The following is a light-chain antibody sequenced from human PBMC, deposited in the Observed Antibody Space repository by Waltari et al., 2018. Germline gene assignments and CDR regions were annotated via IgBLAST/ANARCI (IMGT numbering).Light chain of an antibody. CDR1: SSDVGGYNY. Sequence: HSALTQPASVSGSPGQSITIPCTGTSSDVGGYNYVSWYQQHPGKAPNLMIYDVSNRPSGVSNRFSGSKSGNTASLTISGLQAEDEADYYCSSYISSSTLELFGGGTSLTVL. V-gene: IGLV2-14*03. CDR2: DVS. CDR3: SSYISSSTLEL. J-gene: IGLJ2*01.